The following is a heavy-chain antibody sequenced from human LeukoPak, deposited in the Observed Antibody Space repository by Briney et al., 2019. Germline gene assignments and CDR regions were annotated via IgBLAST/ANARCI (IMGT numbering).Heavy chain of an antibody. CDR3: ARGMWSIAAAGNAFDY. CDR1: GGSISSSSYY. CDR2: IYYSGST. J-gene: IGHJ4*02. D-gene: IGHD6-13*01. V-gene: IGHV4-39*07. Sequence: PSETLSLTCTVSGGSISSSSYYRGWIRQPPGKGLEWIGSIYYSGSTYYNPSLKSRVTISVDTSKNQFSLKLSSVTAADTAVYYCARGMWSIAAAGNAFDYWGQGTLVTVSS.